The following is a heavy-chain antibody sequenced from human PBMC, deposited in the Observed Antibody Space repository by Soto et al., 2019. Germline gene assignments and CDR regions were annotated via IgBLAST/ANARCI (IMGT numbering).Heavy chain of an antibody. D-gene: IGHD6-13*01. CDR2: ISTSGSTI. Sequence: EVQLVESGGDLVQPGGSLTLSCAASGFTFSRYEMNWVRQAPGKGLEWISYISTSGSTIYYADSVKGRFTISRDNAKNSLYLQMNSLRAEDTAVYYCARELAAAGSFDYWGQGTLVTVSS. V-gene: IGHV3-48*03. CDR3: ARELAAAGSFDY. J-gene: IGHJ4*02. CDR1: GFTFSRYE.